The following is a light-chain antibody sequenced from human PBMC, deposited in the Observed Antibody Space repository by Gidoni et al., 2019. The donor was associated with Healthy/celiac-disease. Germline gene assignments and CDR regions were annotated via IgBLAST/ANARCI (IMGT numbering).Light chain of an antibody. CDR2: DAS. V-gene: IGKV3-11*01. CDR3: QQRSNWPALT. CDR1: QSVSSY. Sequence: EIVLTQSPATLSLSPGERATLSCRASQSVSSYLAWYPQKPGQAPRLLIYDASNRATGIPARFSGSGSVTDFTLTISSLEPEDFAVYYCQQRSNWPALTFXGXTKVEIK. J-gene: IGKJ4*01.